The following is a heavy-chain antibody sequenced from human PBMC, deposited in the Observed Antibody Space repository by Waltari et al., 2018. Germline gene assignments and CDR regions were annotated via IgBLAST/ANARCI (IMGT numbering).Heavy chain of an antibody. CDR3: ARQKGYYDSSGYSLDY. CDR1: GYTLTGYY. CDR2: SNPNTGGP. V-gene: IGHV1-2*02. Sequence: QVQLVQSGAEVEKPGASVKVSCMASGYTLTGYYMHWVRQAPGQGLESRGGSNPNTGGPNYARKFRGRVTMTRDTSISTVYMELTRLRFDDTAVYYCARQKGYYDSSGYSLDYWGQGMPVIVSS. D-gene: IGHD3-22*01. J-gene: IGHJ4*02.